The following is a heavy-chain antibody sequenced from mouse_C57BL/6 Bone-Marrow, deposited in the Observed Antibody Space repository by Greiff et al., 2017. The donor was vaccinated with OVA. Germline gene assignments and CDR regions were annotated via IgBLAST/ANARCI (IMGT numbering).Heavy chain of an antibody. CDR3: TRYYGRLYAMDY. J-gene: IGHJ4*01. D-gene: IGHD1-1*01. V-gene: IGHV1-5*01. CDR1: GYTFTSYW. CDR2: IYPGNSDT. Sequence: VQLKQPGTVLARPGASVKMSCKTSGYTFTSYWMHWVKQRPGQGLEWIGAIYPGNSDTSYNQKFKGKAKLTAVTSSSTAYMELSSLTNEDSAVYYCTRYYGRLYAMDYWGQGTSVTVSS.